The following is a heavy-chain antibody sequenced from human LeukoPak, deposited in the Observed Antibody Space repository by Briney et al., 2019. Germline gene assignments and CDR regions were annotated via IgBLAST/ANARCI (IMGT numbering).Heavy chain of an antibody. V-gene: IGHV4-59*01. J-gene: IGHJ3*01. D-gene: IGHD6-13*01. CDR1: GGSMNNYY. CDR3: ARQIAASRWAFDV. Sequence: PSETLSLTCTVSGGSMNNYYWNWIRQPPGKGLEWIGYIYYLGNTDYNPSLKSRVTISLDMSKNQFSLKLTSVTAADTAVYYCARQIAASRWAFDVWGQGTVVTVSS. CDR2: IYYLGNT.